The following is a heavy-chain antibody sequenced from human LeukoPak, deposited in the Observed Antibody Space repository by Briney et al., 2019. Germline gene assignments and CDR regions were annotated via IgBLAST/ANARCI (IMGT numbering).Heavy chain of an antibody. V-gene: IGHV1-3*01. J-gene: IGHJ4*02. CDR1: GYTFTSYA. Sequence: ASVKVSCKASGYTFTSYAMHWARQAPGQRLEWMGWINAGNGNTKYSQKFQGRVTITRDTSASTAYMELSSLRSEDTAVYYCARGGHYSNGPNYWGQGTLVTASS. CDR2: INAGNGNT. CDR3: ARGGHYSNGPNY. D-gene: IGHD4-11*01.